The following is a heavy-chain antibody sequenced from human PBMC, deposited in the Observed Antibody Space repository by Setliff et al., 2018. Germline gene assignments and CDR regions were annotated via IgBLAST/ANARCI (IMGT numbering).Heavy chain of an antibody. CDR2: INPGGLTS. CDR3: ATRTFAVVPAPAFDHHYFYGMDV. J-gene: IGHJ6*02. D-gene: IGHD2-21*01. Sequence: ASVKVSCKTSGYSFTSHYVHWVRQAPGQGLEWMGIINPGGLTSSSTQKFEGRVTMTRDTARNQFSLILSSLTAADSGVSFCATRTFAVVPAPAFDHHYFYGMDVWGRGTTVTVSS. CDR1: GYSFTSHY. V-gene: IGHV1-46*01.